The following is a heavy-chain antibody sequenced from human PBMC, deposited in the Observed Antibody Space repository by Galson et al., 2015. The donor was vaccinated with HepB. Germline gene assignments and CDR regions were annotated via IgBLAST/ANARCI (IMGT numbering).Heavy chain of an antibody. CDR1: GYTFTDYV. V-gene: IGHV7-4-1*02. J-gene: IGHJ6*03. Sequence: SVKVSCKASGYTFTDYVVNWVRQAPGQGLEWMGWMNTNTGKPTYAPGFAGRFVFSLDTSVTTAYLQISSLETDDTAVYYCARSPLRFLDWLPYYDYYYMDVWGEGTPVTV. CDR3: ARSPLRFLDWLPYYDYYYMDV. D-gene: IGHD3-3*01. CDR2: MNTNTGKP.